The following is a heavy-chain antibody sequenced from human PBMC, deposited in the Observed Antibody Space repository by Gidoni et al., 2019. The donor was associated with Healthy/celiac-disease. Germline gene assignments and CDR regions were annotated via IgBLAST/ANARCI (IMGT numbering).Heavy chain of an antibody. CDR3: ARGSLTRDDSSGYSPRYSWFDP. J-gene: IGHJ5*02. Sequence: QVQLVQSGAEVKKPGSSVKVSCKASGGTFSSYPITWVRQAPGQGLEWMGGIIPIFGTANYAQKLQGRVTITADESTSTAYMELSSLRSEDTAVYYCARGSLTRDDSSGYSPRYSWFDPWGQGTLVTVSS. V-gene: IGHV1-69*01. CDR2: IIPIFGTA. CDR1: GGTFSSYP. D-gene: IGHD3-22*01.